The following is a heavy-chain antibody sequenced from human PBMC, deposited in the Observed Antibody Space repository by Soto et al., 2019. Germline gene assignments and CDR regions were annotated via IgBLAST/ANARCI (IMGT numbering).Heavy chain of an antibody. CDR1: GFTFSSYA. CDR2: ISGNGETT. V-gene: IGHV3-23*01. Sequence: EVQLLESGGGLEQPGGSLRLSCAASGFTFSSYAMSWVRQAPGKGLEWVSGISGNGETTYYAGSVKGRFTISRGNSKNTLYLRLNSVRAEDTAVYYCAKEMRDIFEGLVDYWGQGTLVTVSS. J-gene: IGHJ4*02. CDR3: AKEMRDIFEGLVDY. D-gene: IGHD3-9*01.